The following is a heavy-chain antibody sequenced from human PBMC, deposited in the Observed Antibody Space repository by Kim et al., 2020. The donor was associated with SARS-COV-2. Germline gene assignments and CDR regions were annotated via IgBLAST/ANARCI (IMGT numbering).Heavy chain of an antibody. J-gene: IGHJ4*02. Sequence: SETLSLTCAVSGDVISSSNWWTWVRQPPGKGLEWIGEIFHSGTTNYNPSLSSRVSISVDTSKNHFSLNLKSVTAADTAVYYCARGGNFGGTGLGFDYWGQGTLVTVSS. V-gene: IGHV4-4*02. CDR3: ARGGNFGGTGLGFDY. D-gene: IGHD2-15*01. CDR1: GDVISSSNW. CDR2: IFHSGTT.